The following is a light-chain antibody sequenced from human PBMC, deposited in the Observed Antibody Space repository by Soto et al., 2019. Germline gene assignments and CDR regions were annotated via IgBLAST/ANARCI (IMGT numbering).Light chain of an antibody. Sequence: EIVMTQSPVTLSVSPGERVTLSCRASQNIGSNLAWYQQKPGQAPRLLIYEASTRATGIPATFSGSGSATXFTLTISSLQSEDFAVYYCQQYKNWPPLYTFGQGTKLEIK. CDR2: EAS. J-gene: IGKJ2*01. CDR1: QNIGSN. V-gene: IGKV3-15*01. CDR3: QQYKNWPPLYT.